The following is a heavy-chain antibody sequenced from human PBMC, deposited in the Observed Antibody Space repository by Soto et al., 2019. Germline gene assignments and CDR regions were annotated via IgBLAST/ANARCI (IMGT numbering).Heavy chain of an antibody. CDR2: IIPIFGTA. D-gene: IGHD6-13*01. J-gene: IGHJ4*02. V-gene: IGHV1-69*13. CDR1: GGTFSSYA. CDR3: ARRGRGSAAAGTGIFPFDY. Sequence: ASVKVSCKASGGTFSSYAISWVRQAPGQGLEWMGGIIPIFGTANYAQKFQGRVTITADESTSTAYMELSSLRSEDTAVYYCARRGRGSAAAGTGIFPFDYWGQGTLVTVSS.